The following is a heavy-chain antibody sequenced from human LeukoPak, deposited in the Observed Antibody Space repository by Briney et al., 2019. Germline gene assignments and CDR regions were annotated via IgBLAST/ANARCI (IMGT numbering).Heavy chain of an antibody. CDR1: GFTFSSYG. CDR3: AKAPYYYDSSGYYYESY. D-gene: IGHD3-22*01. Sequence: GGSLRLSCAASGFTFSSYGMHWVRQAPGKGLEWVAVISYDGSNKYYADSVKGRFTISRDNSKNTLYLQMNSLRAEDTAVYYCAKAPYYYDSSGYYYESYWGQGTLVTVSS. CDR2: ISYDGSNK. J-gene: IGHJ4*02. V-gene: IGHV3-30*18.